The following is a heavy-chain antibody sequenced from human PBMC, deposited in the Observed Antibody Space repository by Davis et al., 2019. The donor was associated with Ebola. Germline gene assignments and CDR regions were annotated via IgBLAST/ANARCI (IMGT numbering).Heavy chain of an antibody. CDR1: GFTFSSYA. CDR2: ISGSGGST. D-gene: IGHD3-3*01. CDR3: AKVLRFLEWPFDY. J-gene: IGHJ4*02. V-gene: IGHV3-23*01. Sequence: PGGSLRLSCAASGFTFSSYAMSWGRQVPGKGLEWVSAISGSGGSTYYADSVKGRFTISRDNSKNTLYLQMNSLRAEDTAVYYCAKVLRFLEWPFDYWGQGTLVTVSS.